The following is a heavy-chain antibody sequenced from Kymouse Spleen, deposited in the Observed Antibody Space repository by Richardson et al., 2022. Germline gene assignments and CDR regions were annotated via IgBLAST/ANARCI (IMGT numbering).Heavy chain of an antibody. D-gene: IGHD1-26*01. V-gene: IGHV1-3*01. CDR1: GYTFTSYA. CDR3: ARDPIVGATTPRLLLLRYGR. J-gene: IGHJ6*02. CDR2: INAGNGNT. Sequence: QVQLVQSGAEVKKPGASVKVSCKASGYTFTSYAMHWVRQAPGQRLEWMGWINAGNGNTKYSQKFQGRVTITRDTSASTAYMELSSLRSEDTAVYYCARDPIVGATTPRLLLLRYGRLGPRDHGHRLL.